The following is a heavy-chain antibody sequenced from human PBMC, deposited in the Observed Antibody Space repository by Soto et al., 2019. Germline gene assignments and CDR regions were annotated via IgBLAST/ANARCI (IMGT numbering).Heavy chain of an antibody. CDR2: ISSSSSYI. Sequence: GGSLRLSCAASGFTFSSYSMNWVRQAPGKGLEWVSSISSSSSYIYYADSVKGRFTISRDNAKNSLYLQMNSLRAEDTAVYYCARESTAYYYYMDVWGKGTTVTVSS. CDR3: ARESTAYYYYMDV. J-gene: IGHJ6*03. D-gene: IGHD2-21*02. CDR1: GFTFSSYS. V-gene: IGHV3-21*01.